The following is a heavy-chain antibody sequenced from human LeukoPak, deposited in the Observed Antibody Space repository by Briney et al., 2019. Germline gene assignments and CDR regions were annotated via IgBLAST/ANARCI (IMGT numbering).Heavy chain of an antibody. D-gene: IGHD2-21*01. Sequence: SVKVSCKASGGIFSSYTFNWVRQAPGQGLEWMGRAIPIFGTAIYAQKFQGRVTMTEDTSTDTAYMELSSLRSEDTAVYYCATETFYCGGDCHSDYWGQGTLVTVSS. CDR2: AIPIFGTA. CDR3: ATETFYCGGDCHSDY. CDR1: GGIFSSYT. J-gene: IGHJ4*02. V-gene: IGHV1-69*08.